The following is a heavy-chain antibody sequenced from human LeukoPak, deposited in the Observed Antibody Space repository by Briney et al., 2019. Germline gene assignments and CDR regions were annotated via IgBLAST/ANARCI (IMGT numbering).Heavy chain of an antibody. CDR3: ARDQSDILTGYYRPGDFDY. V-gene: IGHV4-4*07. J-gene: IGHJ4*02. CDR1: GGSIDNYY. CDR2: IFSSGNT. Sequence: PSETLSLTCTVSGGSIDNYYWSWIRQPAGKGLEWIGRIFSSGNTNYNPSLKSRVTMSVDTSKTQFSLKLSSVTAADTAVYYCARDQSDILTGYYRPGDFDYWGQGTLITVSS. D-gene: IGHD3-9*01.